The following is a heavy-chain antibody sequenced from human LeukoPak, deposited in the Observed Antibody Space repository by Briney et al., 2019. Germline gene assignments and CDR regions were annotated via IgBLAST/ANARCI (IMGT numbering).Heavy chain of an antibody. V-gene: IGHV3-30-3*01. J-gene: IGHJ4*02. CDR1: GFSFSRSA. CDR3: ARDHLAGHYYFDY. Sequence: GRSLRLSCAASGFSFSRSAMHWVRQAPGKGLQWVAVMSYDGDNKYYADSVKGRFTISRDNSKNTLYLQMNSLTTEDTAVYYCARDHLAGHYYFDYWGQGTLVTVSS. D-gene: IGHD6-19*01. CDR2: MSYDGDNK.